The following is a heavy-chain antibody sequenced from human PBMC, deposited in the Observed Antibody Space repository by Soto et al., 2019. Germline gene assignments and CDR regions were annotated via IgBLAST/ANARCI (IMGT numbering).Heavy chain of an antibody. CDR1: GGSFSGYY. V-gene: IGHV4-34*01. Sequence: SETLSLTCAVYGGSFSGYYWSWIRQPPGKGLEWIGEINHSGSTNYNPSLKSRVTISVDTSRNQFSLKLSSVTAADTAVYYCARLYCSGGSCYYGGLDYWGQGTLVPVSS. CDR2: INHSGST. J-gene: IGHJ4*02. D-gene: IGHD2-15*01. CDR3: ARLYCSGGSCYYGGLDY.